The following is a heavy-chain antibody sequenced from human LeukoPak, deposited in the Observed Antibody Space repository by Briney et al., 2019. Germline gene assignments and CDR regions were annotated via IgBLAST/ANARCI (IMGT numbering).Heavy chain of an antibody. CDR1: GGTFSSYA. CDR2: ISAYTGKT. V-gene: IGHV1-18*01. Sequence: GASVKVSCKASGGTFSSYAIIWVRQAPGQGLEWMGWISAYTGKTEYAQKFQGRVTMTTDTSTSTAYLELRSLRSDDTAIYFCARSSVYCDNDRCHYWGQGALVTVSS. J-gene: IGHJ4*02. D-gene: IGHD2-8*01. CDR3: ARSSVYCDNDRCHY.